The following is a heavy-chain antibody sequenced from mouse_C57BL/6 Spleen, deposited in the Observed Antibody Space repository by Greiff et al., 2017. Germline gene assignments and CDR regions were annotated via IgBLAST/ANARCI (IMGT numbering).Heavy chain of an antibody. D-gene: IGHD1-1*01. CDR1: GYTFTSYW. CDR2: IHPNSGST. J-gene: IGHJ4*01. CDR3: LITTVVGDAMDY. Sequence: QVQLKQPGAELVKPGASVKLSCKASGYTFTSYWMHWVKQRPGQGLEWIGMIHPNSGSTNYNEKFKSKATLTVDKSSSTASMQLSSLTSEDSAVSYCLITTVVGDAMDYWGQGTSVTVSS. V-gene: IGHV1-64*01.